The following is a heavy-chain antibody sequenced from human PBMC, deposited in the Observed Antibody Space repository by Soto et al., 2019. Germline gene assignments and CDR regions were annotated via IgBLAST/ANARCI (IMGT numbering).Heavy chain of an antibody. CDR2: IWYDGSNK. D-gene: IGHD3-22*01. J-gene: IGHJ3*02. Sequence: HPGGSLRLSCAAPGNIFSGYGMHWVRQAPGKGLEWVAIIWYDGSNKYYADSVKGRFTISRDNSKNTLYLQMNSLRAEDTAVYYSAREGRYYDSSGYGSGAFDIWGQGTMVTVSS. V-gene: IGHV3-33*01. CDR1: GNIFSGYG. CDR3: AREGRYYDSSGYGSGAFDI.